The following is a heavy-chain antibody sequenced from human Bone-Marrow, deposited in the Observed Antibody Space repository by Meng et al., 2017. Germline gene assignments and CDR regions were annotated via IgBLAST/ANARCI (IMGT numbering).Heavy chain of an antibody. CDR3: ARGFSIAVPGNWFDP. J-gene: IGHJ5*02. Sequence: ASVKVSCKASGYTFTGYYMHWVRQAPGQGLEWMGWINPNSGGTNYAQKFQGRVTMTRDTSISTAYMEVSSLRSDDTAVYYCARGFSIAVPGNWFDPWGQGTLVTVSS. CDR1: GYTFTGYY. V-gene: IGHV1-2*02. D-gene: IGHD6-13*01. CDR2: INPNSGGT.